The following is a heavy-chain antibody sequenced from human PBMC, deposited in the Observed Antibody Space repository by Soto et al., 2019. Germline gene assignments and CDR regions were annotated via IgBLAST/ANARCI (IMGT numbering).Heavy chain of an antibody. CDR1: GGTFSSYA. D-gene: IGHD1-1*01. V-gene: IGHV1-69*06. Sequence: SVKVSCKASGGTFSSYAISWVRQAPGQGLEWMGGIIPIFGTANYAQKFQGRVTITADKSTSTAYMELSSLRSEDTAVYYCARGHTTNWYYYYFGMDVWGQGTTVTVSS. CDR2: IIPIFGTA. CDR3: ARGHTTNWYYYYFGMDV. J-gene: IGHJ6*02.